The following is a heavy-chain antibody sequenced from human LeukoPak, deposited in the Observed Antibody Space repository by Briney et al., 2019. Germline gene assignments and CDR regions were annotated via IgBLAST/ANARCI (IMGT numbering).Heavy chain of an antibody. CDR2: ISRTSSYI. CDR3: ARAKDWDYQRHFDS. Sequence: PGGSLRLSCVASGLTFSGYTMGWVRQAPGKGLEWASSISRTSSYIHYSDSLKGRFTVSRDNAKNSLYLQVNSLTAEDTAVYFCARAKDWDYQRHFDSWGQGTMVTVSS. D-gene: IGHD1-7*01. V-gene: IGHV3-21*01. J-gene: IGHJ4*02. CDR1: GLTFSGYT.